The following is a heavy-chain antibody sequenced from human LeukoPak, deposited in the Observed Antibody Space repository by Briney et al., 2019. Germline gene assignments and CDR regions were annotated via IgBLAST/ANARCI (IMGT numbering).Heavy chain of an antibody. CDR2: IDWDDDK. J-gene: IGHJ4*02. CDR1: GFALSTSGMC. D-gene: IGHD3-22*01. V-gene: IGHV2-70*11. CDR3: ARMGLYDSSGYFDY. Sequence: SGPALVKPTQTLTLTCTFSGFALSTSGMCVSWIRQPPGKALEWLARIDWDDDKYYSTSLKTRLTISEDTSKNQVVLTMTNMDPVDTATYYCARMGLYDSSGYFDYWGQGTLVTVSS.